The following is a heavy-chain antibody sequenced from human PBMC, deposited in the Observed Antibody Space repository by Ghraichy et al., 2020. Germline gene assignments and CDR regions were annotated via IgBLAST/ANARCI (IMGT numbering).Heavy chain of an antibody. CDR2: IIPIFGTA. Sequence: SVKVPCKASGGTFSSYAISWVRQAPGQGLEWMGGIIPIFGTANYAQKFQGRVTITADESTSTAYMELSSLRSEDTAVYYCARGDIVVPLMDVWGQGTTVTVAS. CDR1: GGTFSSYA. V-gene: IGHV1-69*13. J-gene: IGHJ6*02. D-gene: IGHD2-2*01. CDR3: ARGDIVVPLMDV.